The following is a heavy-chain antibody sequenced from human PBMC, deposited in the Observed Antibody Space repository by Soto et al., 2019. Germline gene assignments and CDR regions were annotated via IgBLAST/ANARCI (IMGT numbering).Heavy chain of an antibody. J-gene: IGHJ4*02. CDR3: PRYSRTKTRLYYIDY. CDR1: GGTFSSYA. CDR2: IIPLFDTA. V-gene: IGHV1-69*06. Sequence: SVKVSCKASGGTFSSYATSWVRQAPGPGLEWMGGIIPLFDTAHYAQKFQGRATIPVDKSTRTAYMSASVHRSRGSDGYYCPRYSRTKTRLYYIDYWGQGTLVTVSS. D-gene: IGHD2-15*01.